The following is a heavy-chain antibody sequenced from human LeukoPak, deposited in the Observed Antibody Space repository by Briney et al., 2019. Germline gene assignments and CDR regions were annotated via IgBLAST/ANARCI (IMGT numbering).Heavy chain of an antibody. J-gene: IGHJ4*01. CDR2: IRFDGTNK. CDR3: ARARPYRLAAAAHFDY. Sequence: GGSLRLSCAASGFTFSDYGMHWVRQAPGKGLDWVTFIRFDGTNKFDADSVKGRFTVSRDNSKTTLYLQMNGLRAEDTAVYYCARARPYRLAAAAHFDYWGQEPWSPSPQ. D-gene: IGHD6-13*01. V-gene: IGHV3-30*12. CDR1: GFTFSDYG.